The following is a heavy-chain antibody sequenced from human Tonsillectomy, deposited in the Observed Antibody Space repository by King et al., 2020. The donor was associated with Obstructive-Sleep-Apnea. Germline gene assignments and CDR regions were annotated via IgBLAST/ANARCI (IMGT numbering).Heavy chain of an antibody. V-gene: IGHV3-30*18. CDR3: VKDPTELAAYYYYYGMDV. Sequence: VQLVESGGGVVQPGRSLRLSCAASGFTFSSYGMHWIRQAPGKGLEWVAVISYDGSNKYYADSVKGRFTISRDNSKNTLYLQMNSLRAEDTAVYYCVKDPTELAAYYYYYGMDVWGQGTTVTVSS. J-gene: IGHJ6*02. CDR2: ISYDGSNK. D-gene: IGHD1-1*01. CDR1: GFTFSSYG.